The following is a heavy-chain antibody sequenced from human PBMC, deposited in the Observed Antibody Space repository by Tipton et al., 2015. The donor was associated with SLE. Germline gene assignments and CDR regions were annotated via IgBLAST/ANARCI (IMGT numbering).Heavy chain of an antibody. CDR3: ASGGYYASGSYYGGWFDP. Sequence: TLSLTCKVSGGSISNYYWRWIRLTSGERLEWIGYTHTSGSTNYNPSLKSRVSISVDTSKNQVSLKLTSVTAADTGVYYCASGGYYASGSYYGGWFDPWGQGTLVTVSS. CDR2: THTSGST. V-gene: IGHV4-4*08. J-gene: IGHJ5*02. D-gene: IGHD3-10*01. CDR1: GGSISNYY.